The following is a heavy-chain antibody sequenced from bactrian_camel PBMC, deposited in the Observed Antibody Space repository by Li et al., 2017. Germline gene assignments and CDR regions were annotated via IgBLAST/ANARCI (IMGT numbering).Heavy chain of an antibody. CDR3: AKSSTIGSWYASDFGY. D-gene: IGHD6*01. Sequence: VQLVESGGCSVQAGRSLRLSCVASGYRGTDCMGWFRQAPGKEREGVATISPSGRSAFYVDSVKGRFTISRDNAKNTVFLQMNSLKSEDTALYYCAKSSTIGSWYASDFGYWGQGTQVTVS. CDR2: ISPSGRSA. J-gene: IGHJ6*01. CDR1: GYRGTDC. V-gene: IGHV3S1*01.